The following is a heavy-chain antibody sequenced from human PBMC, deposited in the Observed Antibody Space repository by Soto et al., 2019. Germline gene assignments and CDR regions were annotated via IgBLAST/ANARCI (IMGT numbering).Heavy chain of an antibody. CDR1: GYTFTSYG. Sequence: ASVKVSCKASGYTFTSYGISWVRQAPGQGLEWMGWISAYNGNTNYAQKLQGRVTMTTDTSTSTAYMELRSLRSDDTAVYYCARGEWLPYYYYYYGMDVWGQGTTVTVSS. V-gene: IGHV1-18*01. CDR2: ISAYNGNT. D-gene: IGHD6-19*01. J-gene: IGHJ6*02. CDR3: ARGEWLPYYYYYYGMDV.